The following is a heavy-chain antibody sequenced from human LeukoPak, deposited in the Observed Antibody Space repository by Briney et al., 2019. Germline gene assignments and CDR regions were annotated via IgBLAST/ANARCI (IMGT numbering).Heavy chain of an antibody. D-gene: IGHD5-12*01. V-gene: IGHV3-30-3*01. Sequence: GRSLRLSCAASGFTFSSYAMHWVRQAPGKGLEWVAVISYDGSNKYYADSVKGRFTLSRDNSKNTLYLQMNSLRAEDTAVYYCARPPLYSGYDKLNDHWGQGTLVTVSS. J-gene: IGHJ4*02. CDR1: GFTFSSYA. CDR2: ISYDGSNK. CDR3: ARPPLYSGYDKLNDH.